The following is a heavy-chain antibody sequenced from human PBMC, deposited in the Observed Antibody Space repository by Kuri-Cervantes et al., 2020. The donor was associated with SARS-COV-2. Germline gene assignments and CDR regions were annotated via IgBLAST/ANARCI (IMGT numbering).Heavy chain of an antibody. J-gene: IGHJ4*02. V-gene: IGHV6-1*01. CDR2: TYYRSKWYN. Sequence: SQTLSLTCAISGDSVSSNSAAWNWIRQSPSRGLEWLGRTYYRSKWYNDYAVSVKSRITINPDTSKNQFSLKLSSVTAADTAVYYCARGENTIWEFDYWGQGTLVTVSS. CDR1: GDSVSSNSAA. D-gene: IGHD2/OR15-2a*01. CDR3: ARGENTIWEFDY.